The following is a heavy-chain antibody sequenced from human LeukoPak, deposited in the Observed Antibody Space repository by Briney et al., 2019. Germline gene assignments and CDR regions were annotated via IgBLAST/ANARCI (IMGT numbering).Heavy chain of an antibody. CDR2: ISSSGSTI. D-gene: IGHD1-26*01. V-gene: IGHV3-48*03. Sequence: QPGGSLRLSCAASGFTFSSYEMNWVRQAPGKGLEWVSYISSSGSTIYYADSVKGRFTISRDNAKNSLYLQVNSLRAEDTAVYYCARVMSYEVRYFQHWGQGTLVTVSS. CDR1: GFTFSSYE. J-gene: IGHJ1*01. CDR3: ARVMSYEVRYFQH.